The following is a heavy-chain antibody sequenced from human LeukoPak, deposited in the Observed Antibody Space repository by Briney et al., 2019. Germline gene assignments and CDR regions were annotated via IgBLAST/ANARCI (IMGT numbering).Heavy chain of an antibody. V-gene: IGHV3-21*01. J-gene: IGHJ4*02. D-gene: IGHD1-1*01. Sequence: GGSLRLSCAASGFTFSSDSMNWVRQAPGKGLEWVSSISSSSSYIYYADSVKGRFTISRDNAKNSLYLQMTSLRAEDTAVYYCARGGELEYYFDYWGQGTLVTVSS. CDR3: ARGGELEYYFDY. CDR2: ISSSSSYI. CDR1: GFTFSSDS.